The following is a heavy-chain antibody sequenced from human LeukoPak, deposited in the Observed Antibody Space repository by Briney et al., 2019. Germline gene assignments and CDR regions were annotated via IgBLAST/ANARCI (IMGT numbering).Heavy chain of an antibody. D-gene: IGHD3-10*01. CDR3: TTSNYKYDSGSRPVEF. CDR2: ISSGSFGR. Sequence: GGSLRLSCAASGFPFSSYAMNWVRQAPGKGLEWVSSISSGSFGRYYADSVKGRFTISRDNSKNTLYLQMTSLKTEDTAVYYCTTSNYKYDSGSRPVEFWGQGTQVMVSS. V-gene: IGHV3-23*01. CDR1: GFPFSSYA. J-gene: IGHJ4*02.